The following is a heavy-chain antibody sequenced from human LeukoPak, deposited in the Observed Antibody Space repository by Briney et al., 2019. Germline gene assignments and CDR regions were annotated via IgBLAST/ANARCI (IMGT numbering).Heavy chain of an antibody. Sequence: SETLSLTCAVSGGSISSSNWWSWVRQPPGKGLEWIGEIYHSGSTNYNPSLKSRVTISVDKSKNQFSLKLNSVTAADTAVYFCVRIRPTDHDDIFLQTFDSWGPGTLVTVSS. CDR1: GGSISSSNW. CDR2: IYHSGST. V-gene: IGHV4-4*02. CDR3: VRIRPTDHDDIFLQTFDS. J-gene: IGHJ5*01. D-gene: IGHD3-9*01.